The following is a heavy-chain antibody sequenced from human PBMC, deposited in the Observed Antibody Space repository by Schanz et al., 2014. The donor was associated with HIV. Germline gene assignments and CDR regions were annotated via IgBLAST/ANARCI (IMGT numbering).Heavy chain of an antibody. CDR1: GETFSNYV. D-gene: IGHD6-13*01. CDR3: ARDSPVAAGTLDY. V-gene: IGHV1-69*01. J-gene: IGHJ4*02. CDR2: IIPISGTA. Sequence: QVQLVQSGAAVKKPGSSVRVSCKASGETFSNYVISWVRQAPGQGLEWMGGIIPISGTANYAQKFQGRATITADESTSTAYMELSSLRSEDTAVYYCARDSPVAAGTLDYWGQGTLVTVSS.